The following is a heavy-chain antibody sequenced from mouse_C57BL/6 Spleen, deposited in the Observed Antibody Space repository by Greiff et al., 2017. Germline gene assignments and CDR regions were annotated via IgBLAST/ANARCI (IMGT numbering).Heavy chain of an antibody. CDR2: IYPSDSET. V-gene: IGHV1-61*01. D-gene: IGHD3-2*02. CDR3: ARLVDSSGPYYFDY. Sequence: QVQLKQPGAELVRPGSSVKLSCKASGYTFTSYWMDWVKQRPGQGLEWIGNIYPSDSETHYNQKFKDKATLTVDKSSSTAYMQLSSLTSEDSAVYYCARLVDSSGPYYFDYWGQGTTLTVSS. J-gene: IGHJ2*01. CDR1: GYTFTSYW.